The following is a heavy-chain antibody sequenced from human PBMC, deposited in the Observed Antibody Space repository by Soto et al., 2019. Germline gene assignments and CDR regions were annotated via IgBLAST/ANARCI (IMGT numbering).Heavy chain of an antibody. V-gene: IGHV4-30-4*01. CDR1: GGSISSGDYY. D-gene: IGHD3-16*01. CDR2: IYYSGST. CDR3: ASTNPMITDAFDI. Sequence: QVQLQESGPGLVKPSQTLSLTCTVSGGSISSGDYYWSWIRQPPGKGLEWIGYIYYSGSTYYNPSLTSRVTISVDTSTNQITLKLSSLTGADTAVYYCASTNPMITDAFDIWGQGTMVTVSS. J-gene: IGHJ3*02.